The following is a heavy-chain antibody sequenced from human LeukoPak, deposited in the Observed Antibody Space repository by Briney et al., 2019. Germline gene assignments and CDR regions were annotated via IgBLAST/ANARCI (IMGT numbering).Heavy chain of an antibody. V-gene: IGHV3-11*01. J-gene: IGHJ4*02. Sequence: GGSLRLSCAASGFTFSDYYMSWIRQAPGKGLEWVSYISSSGSTIYYADSVKGRFTISRDNAKNSLYLQMNSLRAEDTTVYYCAREWDSGWDLGYVAYWGQGTLVTVSS. CDR1: GFTFSDYY. CDR3: AREWDSGWDLGYVAY. D-gene: IGHD6-19*01. CDR2: ISSSGSTI.